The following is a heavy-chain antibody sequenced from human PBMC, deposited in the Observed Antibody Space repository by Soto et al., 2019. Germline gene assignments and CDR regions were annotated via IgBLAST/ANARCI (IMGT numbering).Heavy chain of an antibody. Sequence: SETLSLTCTVSGGSISSYYWSWIRQPPGKGLEWIGSIYYSGSPSYNPSLKSRVTISVDASKDQFSLRLSSVTAADTGVYYCASLRRSGTYYAGNDYWGQGALVTVSS. J-gene: IGHJ4*02. CDR3: ASLRRSGTYYAGNDY. D-gene: IGHD1-26*01. V-gene: IGHV4-59*05. CDR2: IYYSGSP. CDR1: GGSISSYY.